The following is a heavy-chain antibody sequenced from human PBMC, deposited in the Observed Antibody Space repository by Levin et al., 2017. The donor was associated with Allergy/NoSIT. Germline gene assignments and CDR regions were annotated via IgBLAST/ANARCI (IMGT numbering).Heavy chain of an antibody. D-gene: IGHD3-10*01. CDR1: GFSFSDAW. Sequence: GESLKISCAASGFSFSDAWMSWVRQAPGKGPEWVGRIKSELNGATAEYAASVKGSFTISRDDSKNMLYLQMSSLKTEDTDLYYCATFHLTFSDRGLFDFWGQGAVVTVSS. V-gene: IGHV3-15*01. CDR3: ATFHLTFSDRGLFDF. J-gene: IGHJ4*02. CDR2: IKSELNGATA.